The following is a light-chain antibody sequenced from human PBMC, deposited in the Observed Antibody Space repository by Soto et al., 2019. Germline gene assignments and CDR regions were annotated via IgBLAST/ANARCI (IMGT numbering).Light chain of an antibody. CDR2: DES. CDR3: QQRSNWPLT. V-gene: IGKV3D-20*02. J-gene: IGKJ4*01. CDR1: QSISSSF. Sequence: EIVLTPSPGILSLSPGERASLSCGASQSISSSFLAWYQHKPGQAPRLLIYDESNRATGVSARFSGSGSGTDFTLTISRLEPEDFAVYYCQQRSNWPLTFGGGTKVDIK.